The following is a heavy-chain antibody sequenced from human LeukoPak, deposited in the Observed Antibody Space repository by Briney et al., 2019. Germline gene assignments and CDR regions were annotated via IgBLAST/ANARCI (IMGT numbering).Heavy chain of an antibody. CDR3: ARLFSGSYAT. V-gene: IGHV4-59*08. CDR1: GGSISYYY. D-gene: IGHD1-26*01. J-gene: IGHJ5*02. CDR2: IYYSGST. Sequence: SETLSLTCTVSGGSISYYYWGWIRQPPGKGLEWLGYIYYSGSTKYNPSLKSRVTISVDTSKNQFSLKLSSVTAADTAVYYCARLFSGSYATWGQGTLVTVSS.